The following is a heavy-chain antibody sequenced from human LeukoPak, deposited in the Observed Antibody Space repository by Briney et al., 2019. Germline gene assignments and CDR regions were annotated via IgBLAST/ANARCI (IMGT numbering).Heavy chain of an antibody. CDR2: IIPIFGTA. Sequence: GASVKVSCKASGGTFSSYAISWVRQAPGQGLEWMGGIIPIFGTANYAQKFQGRVTITADESTSTAYMELSSLRSEDTAVYYCATSPNYYDSSGYALSDYWGQGTLVTVSS. V-gene: IGHV1-69*13. D-gene: IGHD3-22*01. CDR3: ATSPNYYDSSGYALSDY. J-gene: IGHJ4*02. CDR1: GGTFSSYA.